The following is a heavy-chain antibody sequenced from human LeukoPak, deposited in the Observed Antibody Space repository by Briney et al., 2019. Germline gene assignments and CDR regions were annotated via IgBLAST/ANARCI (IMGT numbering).Heavy chain of an antibody. Sequence: ASVKVSCKASGFTFTSSVVQWVRQARGQRLEWIGWIVVGSGNTNNAQKFQERVTITRDMSTSTAYMELSSLRFEDTAVYYCAADRAGSYLRFVYWGQGTPVTVS. D-gene: IGHD3-10*01. CDR1: GFTFTSSV. V-gene: IGHV1-58*01. CDR3: AADRAGSYLRFVY. J-gene: IGHJ4*02. CDR2: IVVGSGNT.